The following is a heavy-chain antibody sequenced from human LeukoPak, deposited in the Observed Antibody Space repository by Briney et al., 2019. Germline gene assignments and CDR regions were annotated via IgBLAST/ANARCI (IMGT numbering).Heavy chain of an antibody. Sequence: GASVKVSCKASGGTFSSYAISWVRQAPGQGVEWMGRIIPILGIANYAQKFQGRVTITADKSTSTAYMELSSLRSEDTAVYYCARDFTYYDFWSGYYRGRSEGLRQSYYFDYWGQGTLVTVSS. CDR1: GGTFSSYA. D-gene: IGHD3-3*01. V-gene: IGHV1-69*04. CDR3: ARDFTYYDFWSGYYRGRSEGLRQSYYFDY. J-gene: IGHJ4*02. CDR2: IIPILGIA.